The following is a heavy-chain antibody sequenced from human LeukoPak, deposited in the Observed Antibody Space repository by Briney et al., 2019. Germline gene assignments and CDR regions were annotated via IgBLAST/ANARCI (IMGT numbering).Heavy chain of an antibody. CDR1: GYTFTSYY. V-gene: IGHV1-8*03. D-gene: IGHD2-2*01. J-gene: IGHJ6*03. CDR2: MNPNSGNT. Sequence: ASVKVSCKASGYTFTSYYMHWVRQATGQGLEWMGWMNPNSGNTGYAQKFQGRVTITRNTSISTAYMELSSLRSEDTAVYYCARVHWDIVVVPAAEVGYMDVWGKGTTVTVSS. CDR3: ARVHWDIVVVPAAEVGYMDV.